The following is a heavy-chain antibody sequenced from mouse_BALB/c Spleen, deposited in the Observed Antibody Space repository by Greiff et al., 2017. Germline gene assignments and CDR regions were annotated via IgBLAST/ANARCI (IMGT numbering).Heavy chain of an antibody. CDR3: ASYYGTNFDY. J-gene: IGHJ2*01. D-gene: IGHD1-1*01. Sequence: VQLQQSGAELVKPGASVKLSCTASGFNIKDTYMHWVKQRPELGLEWIGRIDPANGNTKYDPKFQGKATITADTSSNTAYLQLSSLTSEDTAVYYCASYYGTNFDYWGQGTTLTVSS. CDR2: IDPANGNT. CDR1: GFNIKDTY. V-gene: IGHV14-3*02.